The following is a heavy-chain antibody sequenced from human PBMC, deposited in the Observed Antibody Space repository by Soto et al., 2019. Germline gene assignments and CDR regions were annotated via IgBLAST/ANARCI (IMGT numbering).Heavy chain of an antibody. V-gene: IGHV3-30-3*01. CDR2: ISYDGSNK. CDR1: GFTFSSYA. J-gene: IGHJ4*02. D-gene: IGHD2-15*01. Sequence: QVQLVESGGGVVQPGRSLRLSCAASGFTFSSYAMHWVRQAPGKGLEWVAVISYDGSNKYYADSVKGRFTISRDNSKNALDMPMNRLRAENTAVYYCARAFVEWWELTDSDLDYFDYWGQGTLVTVSS. CDR3: ARAFVEWWELTDSDLDYFDY.